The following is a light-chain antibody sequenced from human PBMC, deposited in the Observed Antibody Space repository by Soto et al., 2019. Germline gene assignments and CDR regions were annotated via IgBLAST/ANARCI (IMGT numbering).Light chain of an antibody. CDR1: QSVSNN. Sequence: EVVMTQSPATLSVSPGERATLSCRAIQSVSNNLAWYQQKPGQAPRLLIYGASTRATGIPARFSGRGSGTEFTLTISSLQSEDFAVYYCQQYNNWPYTFGQGTNLEIK. CDR2: GAS. CDR3: QQYNNWPYT. J-gene: IGKJ2*01. V-gene: IGKV3-15*01.